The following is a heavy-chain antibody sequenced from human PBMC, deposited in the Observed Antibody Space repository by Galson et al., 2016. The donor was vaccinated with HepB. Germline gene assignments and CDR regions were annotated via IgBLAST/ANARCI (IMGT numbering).Heavy chain of an antibody. J-gene: IGHJ4*02. CDR3: ASGYCSGGSCCFDS. CDR1: GGSISSDGYY. CDR2: IYYSGST. V-gene: IGHV4-31*03. D-gene: IGHD2-15*01. Sequence: TLSLTCSVSGGSISSDGYYWSWIRQHPGKGLEWIGYIYYSGSTYYTPSLKSRVTISADTSTNEFSLKLSSVTAADTAVYYCASGYCSGGSCCFDSWGQGTLVTVSS.